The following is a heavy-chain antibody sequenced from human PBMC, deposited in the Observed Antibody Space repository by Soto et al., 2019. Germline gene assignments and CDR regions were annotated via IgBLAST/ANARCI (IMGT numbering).Heavy chain of an antibody. CDR1: GFTLSSYA. D-gene: IGHD2-21*02. CDR2: ISGSGGST. V-gene: IGHV3-23*01. J-gene: IGHJ4*02. CDR3: AKGGTVVTAIRAPTDY. Sequence: PGGSLRLSCAASGFTLSSYAMSWVRQGPGKGLKWVSAISGSGGSTYYADSVKGRFTISRDNSKNTLYLQMNSLRVEDTAVYYCAKGGTVVTAIRAPTDYWGQGTLVTVSS.